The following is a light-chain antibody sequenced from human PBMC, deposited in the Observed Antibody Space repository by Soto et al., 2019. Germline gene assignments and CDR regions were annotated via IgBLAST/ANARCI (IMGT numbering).Light chain of an antibody. J-gene: IGLJ1*01. V-gene: IGLV1-44*01. CDR1: SSNIGSNT. Sequence: SVVTQPRSASGTPGQTVNISCSGSSSNIGSNTVNWYQQLPGTAPKLLIYSNNQRPSGVPDRFSGSKSGTSASLAISGLQSEDEADYYCAAWDDRLNGYCFGTGTMVTVL. CDR2: SNN. CDR3: AAWDDRLNGYC.